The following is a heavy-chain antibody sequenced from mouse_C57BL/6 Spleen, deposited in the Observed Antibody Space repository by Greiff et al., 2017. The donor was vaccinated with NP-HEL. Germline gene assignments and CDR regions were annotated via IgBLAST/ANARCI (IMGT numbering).Heavy chain of an antibody. CDR2: INPSNGGT. V-gene: IGHV1-53*01. CDR3: ARPLYYGNYPYYAMDY. CDR1: GYTFTSYW. D-gene: IGHD2-1*01. J-gene: IGHJ4*01. Sequence: QVQLQQPGTELVKPGASVKLSCKASGYTFTSYWMHWVKQRPGQGLEWIGNINPSNGGTNYNEKFKSKATLTVDKSSSTAYMQLSSLTSEDSAVYYCARPLYYGNYPYYAMDYWGQGTSVTVSS.